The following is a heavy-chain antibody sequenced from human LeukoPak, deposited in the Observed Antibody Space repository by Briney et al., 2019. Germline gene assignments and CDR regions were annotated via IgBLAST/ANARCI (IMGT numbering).Heavy chain of an antibody. V-gene: IGHV1-2*02. D-gene: IGHD3-10*01. CDR3: ARDLDYYGSGSFFNI. J-gene: IGHJ3*02. CDR1: GYTFTAYS. CDR2: INPNSGGT. Sequence: ASVKVSCKASGYTFTAYSMHWVRQAPGPGREWMGWINPNSGGTNYAQKFQGRVTMTRDTSITTAYMELSRLRSDDTAVYYCARDLDYYGSGSFFNIWGQGTMVTVSS.